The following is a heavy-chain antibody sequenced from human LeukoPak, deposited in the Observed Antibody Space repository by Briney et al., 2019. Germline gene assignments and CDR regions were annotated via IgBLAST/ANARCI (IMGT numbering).Heavy chain of an antibody. D-gene: IGHD3-22*01. CDR3: TSPLVAVSSGSPDAFDI. J-gene: IGHJ3*02. CDR2: IRSKAYGGTT. CDR1: GFTFGDYA. Sequence: GGSLRLSCTASGFTFGDYAMSWVRQAPGKGLEGVGFIRSKAYGGTTEYAASVKGRFTISRDDSKSIAYLQMNSLKTEDTAVYYCTSPLVAVSSGSPDAFDIWGQGTMVTVSS. V-gene: IGHV3-49*04.